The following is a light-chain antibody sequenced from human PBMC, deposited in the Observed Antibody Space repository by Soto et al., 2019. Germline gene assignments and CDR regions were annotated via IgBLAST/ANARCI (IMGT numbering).Light chain of an antibody. Sequence: AIQMTQSPPSLSASVGDTVTITCRASQSIRSDLGWYQQKPGKAPKLLIYAASRLQSGVPSRFSGSGSGTDFTLTISSLQPEDFDTYYCLQDYNYPWTLGQGTKVDIK. CDR2: AAS. CDR1: QSIRSD. J-gene: IGKJ1*01. CDR3: LQDYNYPWT. V-gene: IGKV1-6*01.